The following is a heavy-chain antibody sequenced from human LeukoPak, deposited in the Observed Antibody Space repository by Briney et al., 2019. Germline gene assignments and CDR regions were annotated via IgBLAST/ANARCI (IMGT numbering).Heavy chain of an antibody. CDR3: ARVPYYYDSSGYYYVDY. Sequence: SQTLSLTCTVSGGSISSGGYYWSWIRQHPGKGLEWIGYIYYNGSTYYNPSLKSRVTISVDTSKNQFSLKLSSVTAADTAVYYCARVPYYYDSSGYYYVDYWGQGTLVTVSS. CDR2: IYYNGST. CDR1: GGSISSGGYY. V-gene: IGHV4-31*03. D-gene: IGHD3-22*01. J-gene: IGHJ4*02.